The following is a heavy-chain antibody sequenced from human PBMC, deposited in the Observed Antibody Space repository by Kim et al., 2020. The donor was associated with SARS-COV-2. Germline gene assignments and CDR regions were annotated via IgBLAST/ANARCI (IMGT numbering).Heavy chain of an antibody. D-gene: IGHD6-13*01. Sequence: GGSLRLSCAASGFTFSSYSMNWVRQAPGKGLEWVSSISSSSSYIYYADSVKGRFTISRDNAKNSLYLQMNSLRAEDTAVYYCASDSSSWYGQNPVSWGQGTMVTVSS. CDR3: ASDSSSWYGQNPVS. J-gene: IGHJ3*01. CDR1: GFTFSSYS. V-gene: IGHV3-21*01. CDR2: ISSSSSYI.